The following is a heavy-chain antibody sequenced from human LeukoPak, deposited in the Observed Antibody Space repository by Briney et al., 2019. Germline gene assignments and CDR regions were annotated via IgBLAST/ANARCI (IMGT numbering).Heavy chain of an antibody. CDR1: GGTFSSYA. J-gene: IGHJ4*02. CDR2: IIPIFGTA. Sequence: AASVKVSCKASGGTFSSYAISWVRQAPGQGLEWMGGIIPIFGTANYAQKFQGRVTITADESTSTAYMELSSLRSEDTAVYYCARGLRAAYFDYWGRGTLVTVSS. CDR3: ARGLRAAYFDY. V-gene: IGHV1-69*13. D-gene: IGHD3-16*01.